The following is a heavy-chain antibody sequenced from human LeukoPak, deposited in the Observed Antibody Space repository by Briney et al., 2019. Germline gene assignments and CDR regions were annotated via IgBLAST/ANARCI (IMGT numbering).Heavy chain of an antibody. CDR3: ARVVDHDYGDYYLDY. CDR1: GFIFSSYG. V-gene: IGHV3-30*02. J-gene: IGHJ4*02. Sequence: GGSLRLSCATSGFIFSSYGMHWVRQAPGKGLEWVAFIRYDGSDKYYADSVKGRFTISRDNSKNTLYLQMNSLRAEDTAVYYCARVVDHDYGDYYLDYWGQGTLVTVSS. CDR2: IRYDGSDK. D-gene: IGHD4-17*01.